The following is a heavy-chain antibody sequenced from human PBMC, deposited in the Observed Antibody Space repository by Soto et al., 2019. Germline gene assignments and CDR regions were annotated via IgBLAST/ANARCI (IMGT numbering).Heavy chain of an antibody. CDR3: AGVENGSGSYSTDY. CDR1: GGSFSGYY. CDR2: INHSGST. J-gene: IGHJ4*02. D-gene: IGHD3-10*01. Sequence: SDTLSLTCAVYGGSFSGYYWSWIRQPPGKGLEWIGEINHSGSTNYNPSLKSRVTISVDTSKNQFSLKLSSVTAADTAVYYSAGVENGSGSYSTDYWGQGTLVTVSS. V-gene: IGHV4-34*01.